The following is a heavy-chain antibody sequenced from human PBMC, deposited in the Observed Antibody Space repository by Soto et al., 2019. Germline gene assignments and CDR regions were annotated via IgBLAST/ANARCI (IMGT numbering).Heavy chain of an antibody. V-gene: IGHV5-51*01. CDR2: IYPGDSDT. J-gene: IGHJ6*04. CDR1: GYRFSDYW. Sequence: GESLKISCKGSGYRFSDYWIGWVRQMPGKGLEWMGIIYPGDSDTRYSPSFQGQVTISADRSISTAYLKWSSLKASDSAMYYCARQESSSPRLPYYYYYGIDVWAKGTKVTVS. D-gene: IGHD6-6*01. CDR3: ARQESSSPRLPYYYYYGIDV.